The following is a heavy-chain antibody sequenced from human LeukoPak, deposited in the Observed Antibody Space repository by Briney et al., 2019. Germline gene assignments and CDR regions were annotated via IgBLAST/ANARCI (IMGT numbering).Heavy chain of an antibody. D-gene: IGHD3-3*01. CDR3: ATLYRPAALIDY. V-gene: IGHV1-18*01. J-gene: IGHJ4*02. CDR1: GYTFTSYG. CDR2: ISAYNGNT. Sequence: EASVKVSCKASGYTFTSYGISWVRQAPGQGLEWMGWISAYNGNTNYAQKLQGRVTMTTDTSTSTAYMELSSLRSEDTAVYYCATLYRPAALIDYWGQGTLVTVSS.